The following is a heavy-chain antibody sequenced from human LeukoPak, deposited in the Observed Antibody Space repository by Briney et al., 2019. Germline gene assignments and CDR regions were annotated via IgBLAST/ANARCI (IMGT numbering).Heavy chain of an antibody. D-gene: IGHD5-12*01. CDR2: ISSSSSTI. CDR1: GFTFSSYS. V-gene: IGHV3-48*01. Sequence: PGGSLRLSCAASGFTFSSYSMNWVRQAPGEGLEWVSYISSSSSTIYYADSVKGRFTISRDNAKNSLYLQMNSLRAEDTAVYYCARDLGYSGYDIFEEYWGQGTLVTVSS. CDR3: ARDLGYSGYDIFEEY. J-gene: IGHJ4*02.